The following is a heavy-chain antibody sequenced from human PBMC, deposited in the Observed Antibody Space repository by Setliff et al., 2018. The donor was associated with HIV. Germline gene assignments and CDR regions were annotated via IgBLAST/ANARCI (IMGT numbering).Heavy chain of an antibody. CDR2: IIPILGVA. V-gene: IGHV1-69*02. J-gene: IGHJ3*01. CDR1: RSTFNSHT. Sequence: GASVKVSCKASRSTFNSHTINWVRQAPGQGLDWMGRIIPILGVANYAQRFQGKVTITADKSTSTAYMELSSLRSEDTAVYYCARVNSDAFDVWGQGTKVTVSS. CDR3: ARVNSDAFDV.